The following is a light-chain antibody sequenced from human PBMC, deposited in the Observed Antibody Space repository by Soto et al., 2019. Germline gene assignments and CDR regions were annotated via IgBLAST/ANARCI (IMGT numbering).Light chain of an antibody. Sequence: EIVLTQSPGTLSLSPGERATLYCRASQSVRNNYLAWYLQKPGQAPRFLIYDASSRATGIPDRFSGSGSGTDFTLTISRLEPEDFAVYYCQQYGSTPLTFGGGTKVEIK. CDR1: QSVRNNY. CDR3: QQYGSTPLT. V-gene: IGKV3-20*01. CDR2: DAS. J-gene: IGKJ4*01.